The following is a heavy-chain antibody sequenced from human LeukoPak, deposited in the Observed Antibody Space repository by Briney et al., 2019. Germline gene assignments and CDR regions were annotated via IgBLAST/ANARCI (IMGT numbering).Heavy chain of an antibody. CDR3: ARDHYYDSSGYHYFDY. D-gene: IGHD3-22*01. CDR2: ISWNSGRI. V-gene: IGHV3-9*01. J-gene: IGHJ4*02. Sequence: PGRSLRLSCAASGFTFEDYAMHWVRQVPGKGLEWVSGISWNSGRIRYADSVKGRLTIFRDNAKNSLYLQMNSLRAEDTALYYCARDHYYDSSGYHYFDYWGQGTLVTVSS. CDR1: GFTFEDYA.